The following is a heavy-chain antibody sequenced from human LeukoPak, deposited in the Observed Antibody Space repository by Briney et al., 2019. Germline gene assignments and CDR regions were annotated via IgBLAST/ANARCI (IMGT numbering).Heavy chain of an antibody. V-gene: IGHV3-48*04. CDR3: AKDSDPYGSAEGVFHY. D-gene: IGHD3-10*01. CDR2: ISSSGNTI. CDR1: GFTFSSYS. Sequence: GGSLRLSCAASGFTFSSYSMNWVRQAPGKGPECISYISSSGNTIYYADSVKGRFTTSRDNAKSSLYLQMNSLSPEDTAVYYCAKDSDPYGSAEGVFHYWGQGTLVTVSS. J-gene: IGHJ4*02.